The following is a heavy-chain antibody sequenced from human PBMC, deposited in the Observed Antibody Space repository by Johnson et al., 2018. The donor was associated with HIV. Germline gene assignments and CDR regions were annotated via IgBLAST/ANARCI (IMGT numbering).Heavy chain of an antibody. V-gene: IGHV3-23*04. Sequence: VQLVESGGGLVQPGGSLRLSCAASGFTFSSYAMSWVRQAPGKGLEWVSAIRGSGGSTYYADSVKGRFTISRDNSKNTLYLQMNRLRAEDTAVYYCAIDRRGKQQLVTGNDAFDIWGQGTMVTVAA. CDR1: GFTFSSYA. CDR3: AIDRRGKQQLVTGNDAFDI. CDR2: IRGSGGST. J-gene: IGHJ3*02. D-gene: IGHD6-13*01.